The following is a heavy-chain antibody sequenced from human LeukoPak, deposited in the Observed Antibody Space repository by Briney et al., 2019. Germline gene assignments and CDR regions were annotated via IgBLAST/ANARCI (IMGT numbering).Heavy chain of an antibody. Sequence: NPSETLSLTCTVSGGSISSSSYYWGWIRQPPGKGLEWIGSIYTSGSTNYNPSLKSRVTISVDTSKNQFSLKLSSVTAADTAVYYCARDLGNNWFDPWGQGTLVTVSS. J-gene: IGHJ5*02. CDR3: ARDLGNNWFDP. CDR2: IYTSGST. V-gene: IGHV4-39*07. D-gene: IGHD1-14*01. CDR1: GGSISSSSYY.